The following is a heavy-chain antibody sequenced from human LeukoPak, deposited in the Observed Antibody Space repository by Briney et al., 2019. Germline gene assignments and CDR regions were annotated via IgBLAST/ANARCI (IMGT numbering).Heavy chain of an antibody. J-gene: IGHJ1*01. V-gene: IGHV3-11*04. Sequence: GGSLRLSCAASGFTFSDYYMSWIRQAPGKGLEWVSYISSSGSTIYYADSVKGRFTISRDNAKNSLYLQMNSLRAEDTAVYNCASAWRGGDPDEYFQHWGQGTLVTVSS. D-gene: IGHD2-21*02. CDR3: ASAWRGGDPDEYFQH. CDR2: ISSSGSTI. CDR1: GFTFSDYY.